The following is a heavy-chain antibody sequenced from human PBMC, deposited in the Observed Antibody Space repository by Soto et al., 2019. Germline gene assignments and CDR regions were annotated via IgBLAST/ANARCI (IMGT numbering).Heavy chain of an antibody. CDR1: GFTFTRYS. Sequence: GESLKISCAASGFTFTRYSMNCVRQAPGKGLEWVSSISSTTNYIYYGDSMKGRFTISRDNAKNSLYLEMNSLRAEDTAVYYCARESEDLTSNLEYWGQGTMVTVSS. V-gene: IGHV3-21*06. CDR3: ARESEDLTSNLEY. J-gene: IGHJ4*02. CDR2: ISSTTNYI.